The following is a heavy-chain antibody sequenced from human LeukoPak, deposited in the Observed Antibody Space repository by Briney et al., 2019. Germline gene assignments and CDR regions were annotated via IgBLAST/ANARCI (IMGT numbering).Heavy chain of an antibody. CDR2: ISGSGGST. V-gene: IGHV3-23*01. Sequence: GGSLRLSCAASGFTFSSYAMSWVRQAPGKGLEWVSAISGSGGSTYYADSVKGRFTISRDNSKNTLYLQMNSLRAEDTAVYYCAKDPHQRYYYDSSGYYPWGQGTLVTVSS. D-gene: IGHD3-22*01. J-gene: IGHJ5*02. CDR1: GFTFSSYA. CDR3: AKDPHQRYYYDSSGYYP.